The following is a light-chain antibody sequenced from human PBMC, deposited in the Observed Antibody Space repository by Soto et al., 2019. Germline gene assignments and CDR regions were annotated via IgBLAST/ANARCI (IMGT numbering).Light chain of an antibody. CDR2: EVS. CDR3: MQSTQPPPT. V-gene: IGKV2D-29*02. CDR1: QSLLHNGGETY. J-gene: IGKJ5*01. Sequence: VLTQSPLSLSVTPGQPSSISCKSSQSLLHNGGETYLSWYLQKPGQSPQLLIYEVSNRFSGVPDRFRGSGSGTDFTLEISRVEAEDVGIYYCMQSTQPPPTFGQGTRLENK.